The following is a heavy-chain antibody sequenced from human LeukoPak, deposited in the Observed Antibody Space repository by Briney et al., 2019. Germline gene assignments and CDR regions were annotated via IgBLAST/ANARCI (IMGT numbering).Heavy chain of an antibody. D-gene: IGHD6-19*01. V-gene: IGHV4-4*07. CDR1: GGSISTYY. CDR2: IHTSGST. Sequence: SETLSLTCSVSGGSISTYYWSWIRQPAGKGLEWIAQIHTSGSTNFNPSLKSRVSISMDTPNNQFSLMISSVTAADTAIYYCAGRGLSTGWTFDDWGHGTLVTVSS. J-gene: IGHJ4*01. CDR3: AGRGLSTGWTFDD.